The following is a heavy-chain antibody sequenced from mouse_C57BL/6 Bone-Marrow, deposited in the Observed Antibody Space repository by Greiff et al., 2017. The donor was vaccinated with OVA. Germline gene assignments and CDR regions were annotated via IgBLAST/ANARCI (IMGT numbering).Heavy chain of an antibody. J-gene: IGHJ4*01. V-gene: IGHV1-81*01. D-gene: IGHD2-3*01. Sequence: VQLQESGAELARPGASVKLSCKASGYTFTSYGISWVKQRTGQGLEWIGEIYPRSGNTYYNEKFKGKATLTADKSSSTAYMELRSLTSEDSAVYFCARSGWLLRGYAMDYWGQGTSVTVSS. CDR3: ARSGWLLRGYAMDY. CDR2: IYPRSGNT. CDR1: GYTFTSYG.